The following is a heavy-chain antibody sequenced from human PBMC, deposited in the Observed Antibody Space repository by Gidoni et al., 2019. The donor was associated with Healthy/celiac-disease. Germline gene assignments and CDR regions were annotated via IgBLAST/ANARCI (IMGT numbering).Heavy chain of an antibody. Sequence: QVPLVESGGGVVHPGGSLRLSCSASGFTFSSYAMHWVRQAPGKGLEWVAVISYDGSNKYYADSVKGRFTISRDNSKNTLYLQMNSLRDEDTAVYYCASGSIFGAYGMDVWGQGTTVTVSS. J-gene: IGHJ6*02. CDR3: ASGSIFGAYGMDV. CDR2: ISYDGSNK. V-gene: IGHV3-30-3*01. D-gene: IGHD3-3*01. CDR1: GFTFSSYA.